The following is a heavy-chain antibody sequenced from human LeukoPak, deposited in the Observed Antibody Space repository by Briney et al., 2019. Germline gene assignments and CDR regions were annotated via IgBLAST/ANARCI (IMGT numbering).Heavy chain of an antibody. CDR1: GFAFSSYA. J-gene: IGHJ4*02. CDR2: ISYDGSNK. D-gene: IGHD3-22*01. V-gene: IGHV3-30*04. Sequence: GGSLRLSCAASGFAFSSYAMHWVRQAPGKGLEWVAVISYDGSNKYYADSVKGRFTISRDNSKNTLYLQMNSLRAEDTAVYYCASITMIVVDKGDDYWGQGTLVTVSS. CDR3: ASITMIVVDKGDDY.